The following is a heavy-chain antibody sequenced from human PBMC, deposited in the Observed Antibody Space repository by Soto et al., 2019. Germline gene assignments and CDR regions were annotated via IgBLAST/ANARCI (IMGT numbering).Heavy chain of an antibody. CDR2: IYYNGFT. CDR1: EGSISSNNYY. J-gene: IGHJ4*02. Sequence: QLQLHESGPGLVKPSETLSLTCSVSEGSISSNNYYWGWIRQPPGKGLEWIGNIYYNGFTYYNPSLKSRVTISVDTSKNQFSLKLTSVTATDTAVYYCARQGDFWSGSGDFDYWGQGILVPVSS. CDR3: ARQGDFWSGSGDFDY. V-gene: IGHV4-39*01. D-gene: IGHD3-3*01.